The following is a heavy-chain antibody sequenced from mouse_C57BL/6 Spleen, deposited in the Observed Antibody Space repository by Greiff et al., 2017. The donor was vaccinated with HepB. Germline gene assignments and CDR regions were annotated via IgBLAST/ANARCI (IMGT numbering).Heavy chain of an antibody. CDR1: GFTFSSYA. D-gene: IGHD2-12*01. V-gene: IGHV5-9-1*02. Sequence: EVKVVESGEGLVKPGGSLKLSCAASGFTFSSYAMSWVRQTPEKRLEWVAYISSGGDYIYYADTVKGRFTISRDNARNTLYLQMSSLKSEDTAMYYCTRDRYDRGTPFDYWGQGTTLTVSS. CDR2: ISSGGDYI. J-gene: IGHJ2*01. CDR3: TRDRYDRGTPFDY.